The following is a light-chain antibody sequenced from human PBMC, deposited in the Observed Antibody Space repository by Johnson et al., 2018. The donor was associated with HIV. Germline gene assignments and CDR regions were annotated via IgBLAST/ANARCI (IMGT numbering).Light chain of an antibody. CDR2: EDY. J-gene: IGLJ1*01. V-gene: IGLV1-51*02. CDR1: SSNIENYF. Sequence: QSVLTQPPSVSAAPGQRVNISCSGHSSNIENYFVSWYQQLPGAAPRLLIYEDYKRPSGIPDRFSASKSGTSAPLDITGLQPGDEADYSCGAWASGLTAHFVFGTGTKITVL. CDR3: GAWASGLTAHFV.